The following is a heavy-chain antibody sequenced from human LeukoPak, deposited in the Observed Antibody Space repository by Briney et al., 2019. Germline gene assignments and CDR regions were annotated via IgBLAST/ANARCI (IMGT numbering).Heavy chain of an antibody. Sequence: GGSLRLSCAASGFTFSSYGMHWVRQAPGKGLEWVAVISHDGSNEYYADSVKGRFTISRDNSKNTLYLQMNNLRTEDTAVYYCATSLYGSGGGMDVWGKGTTVTVSS. J-gene: IGHJ6*03. CDR2: ISHDGSNE. D-gene: IGHD3-10*01. CDR3: ATSLYGSGGGMDV. V-gene: IGHV3-30*03. CDR1: GFTFSSYG.